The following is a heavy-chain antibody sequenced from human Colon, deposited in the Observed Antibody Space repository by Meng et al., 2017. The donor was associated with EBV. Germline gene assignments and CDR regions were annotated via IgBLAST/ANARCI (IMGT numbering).Heavy chain of an antibody. D-gene: IGHD4-17*01. CDR3: ARRTTVNLRSFDS. Sequence: QGTLQQWGAGLLEPSGALSLTCAVSGGSFSGYYWSWIRQAPGKGLEWIGEINHSGSTKFNPSLASRVSISVDTSENQISLKLPSVTAADTAVYYCARRTTVNLRSFDSWGQGTLVTVSS. V-gene: IGHV4-34*01. J-gene: IGHJ4*02. CDR1: GGSFSGYY. CDR2: INHSGST.